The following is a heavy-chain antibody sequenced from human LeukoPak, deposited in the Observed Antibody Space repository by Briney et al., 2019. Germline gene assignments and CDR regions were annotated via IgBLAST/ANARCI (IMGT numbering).Heavy chain of an antibody. CDR3: ARAVASYDNWFDP. J-gene: IGHJ5*02. CDR1: GFTFSSYS. Sequence: TGGSLRLSCAASGFTFSSYSMNWVRQAPGKGLEWVSSISSSSSYIYYADSVKGRFTISRDNAKNSLYLQMNSLRAEDTAVYYCARAVASYDNWFDPWGQGTLVTVSS. V-gene: IGHV3-21*01. CDR2: ISSSSSYI. D-gene: IGHD6-19*01.